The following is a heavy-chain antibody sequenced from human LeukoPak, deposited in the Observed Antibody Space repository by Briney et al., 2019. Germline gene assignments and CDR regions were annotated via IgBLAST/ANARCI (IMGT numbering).Heavy chain of an antibody. V-gene: IGHV1-46*01. J-gene: IGHJ4*02. CDR2: INPSGGST. CDR1: GYTFTSYY. Sequence: ASVKVSCKASGYTFTSYYMHWVRQAPGQGLEWMGIINPSGGSTSYAQKFQGRVTMTRDTSTSTVYMDLSSLRSEDTAVDYCTRSSGEQLAPLDSWGQGTLVTVSS. CDR3: TRSSGEQLAPLDS. D-gene: IGHD6-6*01.